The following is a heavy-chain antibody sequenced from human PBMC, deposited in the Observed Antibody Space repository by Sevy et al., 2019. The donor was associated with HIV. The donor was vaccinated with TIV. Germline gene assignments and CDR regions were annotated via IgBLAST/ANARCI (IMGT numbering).Heavy chain of an antibody. J-gene: IGHJ4*02. CDR1: GLTFSTYG. CDR3: AKDQGGYNYAPGY. CDR2: ISYDGNIQ. Sequence: GGSQRLSCAASGLTFSTYGMHWVRQAPGKGLEWVAVISYDGNIQYYADSVKGRFTVSRDNSKNTLYLQMNSLRAEDSAVYYCAKDQGGYNYAPGYWGQGTLVTVSS. V-gene: IGHV3-30*18. D-gene: IGHD5-18*01.